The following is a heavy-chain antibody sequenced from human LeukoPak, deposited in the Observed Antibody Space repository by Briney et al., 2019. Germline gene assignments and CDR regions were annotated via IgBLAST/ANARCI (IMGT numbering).Heavy chain of an antibody. CDR2: INSDGSIT. J-gene: IGHJ4*02. V-gene: IGHV3-74*01. Sequence: GGSLRLSCAASGFTFSSHWMHWVRQAPGKGLVWVSRINSDGSITTYADSAQGRFTISRDNARNTLYLQMNSLRVEDTAVYYCARDYNWNPPDYWGQGTLVTVSS. D-gene: IGHD1-1*01. CDR3: ARDYNWNPPDY. CDR1: GFTFSSHW.